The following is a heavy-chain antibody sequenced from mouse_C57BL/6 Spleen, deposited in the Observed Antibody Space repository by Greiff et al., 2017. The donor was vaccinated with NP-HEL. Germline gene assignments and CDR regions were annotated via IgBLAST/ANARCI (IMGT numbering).Heavy chain of an antibody. V-gene: IGHV5-9-1*02. J-gene: IGHJ4*01. CDR3: TRDYYGSPYAMDY. CDR2: ISSGGDYI. D-gene: IGHD1-1*01. CDR1: GFTFSSYA. Sequence: EVKLMESGEGLVKPGGSLKLSCAASGFTFSSYAMSWVRQTPEKRLEWVAYISSGGDYIYYADTVKGRFTISRDHARNTLYLQMSRMKSEDTAMYYWTRDYYGSPYAMDYWGQGTSVTVAS.